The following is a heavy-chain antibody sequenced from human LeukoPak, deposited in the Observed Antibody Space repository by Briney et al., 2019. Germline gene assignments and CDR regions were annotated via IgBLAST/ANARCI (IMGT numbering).Heavy chain of an antibody. D-gene: IGHD5-12*01. CDR2: IKQDGSEK. J-gene: IGHJ4*02. CDR3: ARVGGYDPYYFDY. V-gene: IGHV3-7*01. Sequence: GGSLRLSCAASGFTFSSYWMSWVRQAPGEGLEWVANIKQDGSEKYYVDSVKGRFTISRDNAKNSLYLQMNSLRAEDTAVYYCARVGGYDPYYFDYWGQGTLVTVSS. CDR1: GFTFSSYW.